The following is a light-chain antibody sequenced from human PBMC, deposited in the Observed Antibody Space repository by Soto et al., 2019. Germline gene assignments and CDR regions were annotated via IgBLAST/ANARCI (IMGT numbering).Light chain of an antibody. CDR2: DAF. CDR1: QSVGSS. J-gene: IGKJ4*01. Sequence: EIVLTQSPAILSLSPGERATLSCRASQSVGSSLVWYQQKPGQAPRLLMFDAFTRATGIPARFIGSGSGTDFTLNISGLYPEDFAVYYCQQRSNWPLTFGGGTEVEI. V-gene: IGKV3-11*01. CDR3: QQRSNWPLT.